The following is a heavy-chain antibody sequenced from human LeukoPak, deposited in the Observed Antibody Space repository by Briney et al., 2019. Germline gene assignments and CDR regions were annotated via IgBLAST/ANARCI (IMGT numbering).Heavy chain of an antibody. D-gene: IGHD4-23*01. CDR2: IGDSGSGG. CDR1: GFNFNYSA. J-gene: IGHJ4*02. V-gene: IGHV3-23*01. CDR3: SRIKYGGNSGYHLDY. Sequence: GGSLRLSYAASGFNFNYSAMSWVRQAPGKRLEWVSTIGDSGSGGSYADSVRGRFTISRDNSKNMVYLQIHSLRVDDSAVYYCSRIKYGGNSGYHLDYWGQGTLVTVSS.